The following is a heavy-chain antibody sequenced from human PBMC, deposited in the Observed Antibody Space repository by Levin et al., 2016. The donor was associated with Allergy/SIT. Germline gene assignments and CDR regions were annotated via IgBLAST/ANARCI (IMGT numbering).Heavy chain of an antibody. J-gene: IGHJ2*01. Sequence: GESLKISCAASGFTFSSYGMHWVRQAPGKGLEWVAVMSHDGRNIYWADSVKGRFTISRDNSKNTLFLQMNSLRAEDTAVYYCAKEGPEGKSQNWYFDLWGRGTLVTVSS. CDR3: AKEGPEGKSQNWYFDL. CDR2: MSHDGRNI. D-gene: IGHD3-10*01. CDR1: GFTFSSYG. V-gene: IGHV3-30*18.